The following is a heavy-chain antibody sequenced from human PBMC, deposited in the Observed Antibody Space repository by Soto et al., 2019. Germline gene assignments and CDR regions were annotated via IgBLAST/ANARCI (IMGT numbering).Heavy chain of an antibody. Sequence: QVQLVQSGAEVKKPGSSVKVSCKASGGTFLSYAISWVRQSPGQGLEWMGGIIPIFGTTNYAQNFEGRVTITADESTSTAHMELSSLKSDDTAEYYCAARDIVVVLGSGTYYYGMDGWGQGTTVTVSS. CDR2: IIPIFGTT. J-gene: IGHJ6*02. D-gene: IGHD2-15*01. V-gene: IGHV1-69*12. CDR1: GGTFLSYA. CDR3: AARDIVVVLGSGTYYYGMDG.